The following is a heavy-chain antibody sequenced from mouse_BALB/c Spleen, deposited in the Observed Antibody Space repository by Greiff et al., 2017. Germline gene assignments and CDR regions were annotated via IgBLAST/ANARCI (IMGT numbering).Heavy chain of an antibody. V-gene: IGHV2-5-1*01. Sequence: VQLQQSGPSLVQPSQSLSITCTVSGFSLTSYGVHWVRQSPGKGLEWLGVVWTGGSTDYNAAFMSRLSITKDNSKSQVFFKMNSLQADDTAIYYCAKKGITGTYAMDYWGQGTSVTVSS. CDR3: AKKGITGTYAMDY. CDR1: GFSLTSYG. CDR2: VWTGGST. J-gene: IGHJ4*01. D-gene: IGHD4-1*01.